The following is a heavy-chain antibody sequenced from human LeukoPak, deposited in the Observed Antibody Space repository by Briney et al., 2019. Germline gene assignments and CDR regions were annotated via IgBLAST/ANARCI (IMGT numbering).Heavy chain of an antibody. CDR3: SRLTAARPPGWIDG. V-gene: IGHV5-51*01. CDR2: IYPGYSDT. D-gene: IGHD6-6*01. CDR1: GYSFISYW. Sequence: GAAPKSLSWSAGYSFISYWIGWGRRMPGKGVEGMGSIYPGYSDTRYSPSFQGQVTISVDKSITTAYLQWSRLKASDTAMYFCSRLTAARPPGWIDGWGQGTPVTVSS. J-gene: IGHJ5*02.